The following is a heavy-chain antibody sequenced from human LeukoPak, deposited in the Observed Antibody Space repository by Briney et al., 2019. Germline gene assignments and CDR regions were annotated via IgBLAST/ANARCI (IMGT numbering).Heavy chain of an antibody. D-gene: IGHD2-2*01. CDR1: GGSISSSSYY. CDR2: IYYSGST. V-gene: IGHV4-39*01. J-gene: IGHJ3*02. Sequence: SETLSLTCTVSGGSISSSSYYWGWIRQPPGKGLEWIGSIYYSGSTYYNPSLKSRVTISVDTSKNQFSLKLSSVTAADTAVYYCARRLGQPSFADAFDIWGQGTMVTVSS. CDR3: ARRLGQPSFADAFDI.